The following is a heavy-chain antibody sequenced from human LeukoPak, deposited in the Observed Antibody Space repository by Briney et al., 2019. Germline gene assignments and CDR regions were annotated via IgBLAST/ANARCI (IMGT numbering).Heavy chain of an antibody. CDR3: ASDEYSYGTLVDY. CDR1: GFTFSSYA. V-gene: IGHV3-30*04. Sequence: PGRSLRLSCAASGFTFSSYAMHWVRQAPGKGLEWVAVISYDGSNKYYADSVKGRFTISRDNSKNTLYLQMNSLRAGDTAVYYCASDEYSYGTLVDYWGQGTLVTVSS. CDR2: ISYDGSNK. D-gene: IGHD5-18*01. J-gene: IGHJ4*02.